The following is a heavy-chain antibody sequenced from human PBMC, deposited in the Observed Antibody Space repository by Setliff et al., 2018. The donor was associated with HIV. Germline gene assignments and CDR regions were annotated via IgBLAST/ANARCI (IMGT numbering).Heavy chain of an antibody. D-gene: IGHD3-22*01. J-gene: IGHJ6*03. CDR1: GGSISGYY. CDR2: IYYSGST. V-gene: IGHV4-59*08. Sequence: SETLSLTCTVSGGSISGYYWRWIRQSPGKGLEWIGYIYYSGSTNCNPSLKSRVTISGNTSKNQFSLKLSSVTAADTAVYYCARNYYDSSGYLPYYYYYYYMDVWGKGTTVTVSS. CDR3: ARNYYDSSGYLPYYYYYYYMDV.